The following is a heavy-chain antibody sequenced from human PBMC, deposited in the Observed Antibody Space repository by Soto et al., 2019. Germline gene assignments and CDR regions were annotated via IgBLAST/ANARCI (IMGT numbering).Heavy chain of an antibody. CDR1: GDSVSSNSAA. CDR3: ATLGYDY. V-gene: IGHV6-1*01. D-gene: IGHD3-16*01. Sequence: SQTLSLTCAISGDSVSSNSAAWNWIRHSPSRGLGWLGRTYYRSKWYNDYAVSLRGRITINPDTTKNQFSLQLNSATPEDTAVYYCATLGYDYWGQGTLVTVSS. CDR2: TYYRSKWYN. J-gene: IGHJ4*02.